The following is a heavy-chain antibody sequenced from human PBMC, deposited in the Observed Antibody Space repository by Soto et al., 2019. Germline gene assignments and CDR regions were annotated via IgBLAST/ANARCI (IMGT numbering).Heavy chain of an antibody. Sequence: QVQLVESGGGVVQPGRSLRLSCAASGFTFSSYAMHWVRQAPGKGLEWVAVISYDGSNKYYADSVKGRFTISRDNSKNTLYLQMNSLRAEDTAVYYCARDLRTDIGYCSGGSCYSRYYGMDVWGQGTTVTVSS. V-gene: IGHV3-30-3*01. CDR2: ISYDGSNK. CDR1: GFTFSSYA. D-gene: IGHD2-15*01. J-gene: IGHJ6*02. CDR3: ARDLRTDIGYCSGGSCYSRYYGMDV.